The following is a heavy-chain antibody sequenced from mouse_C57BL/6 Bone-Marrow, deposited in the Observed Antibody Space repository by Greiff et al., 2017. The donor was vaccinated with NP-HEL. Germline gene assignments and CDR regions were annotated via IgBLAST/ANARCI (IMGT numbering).Heavy chain of an antibody. CDR1: GFSLTSYG. Sequence: VQLQESGPGLVAPSQCLSITCTVSGFSLTSYGVHWVRQPPGKGLEWLVVIWSDGSTTYNSALKSRRIISKDNSKSQVFLKMNSLQADDTAMYYCARHLGGAMDYWGQGTSVTVSS. CDR3: ARHLGGAMDY. D-gene: IGHD3-3*01. V-gene: IGHV2-6-1*01. J-gene: IGHJ4*01. CDR2: IWSDGST.